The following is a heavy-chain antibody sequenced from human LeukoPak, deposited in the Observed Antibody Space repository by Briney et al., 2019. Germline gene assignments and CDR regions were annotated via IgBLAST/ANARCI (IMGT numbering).Heavy chain of an antibody. Sequence: ASVKVSCKASGYSFSGYFMHWVRQAPGLGLEWLGIDDPSGGSTTYAQKFQGRVTITRDTSTSTVYMELSGLRSDDTAVYYCARDVDWNYSFDYWGQGTLVTVSS. CDR2: DDPSGGST. D-gene: IGHD1-7*01. CDR1: GYSFSGYF. J-gene: IGHJ4*02. CDR3: ARDVDWNYSFDY. V-gene: IGHV1-46*01.